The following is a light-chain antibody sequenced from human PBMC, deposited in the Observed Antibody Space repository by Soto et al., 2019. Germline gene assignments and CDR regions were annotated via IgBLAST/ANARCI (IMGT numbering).Light chain of an antibody. Sequence: QSVLTQPASVSGSPGQSITISCTGTTSDFGFYNYVSWYQHHPGKAPKLLIYEVTNRHSGVSNCFSGSKSGNTASLTISGLQAEDEADYYCSSYTSSTDYVFGTGTKVTVL. CDR2: EVT. CDR1: TSDFGFYNY. CDR3: SSYTSSTDYV. V-gene: IGLV2-14*01. J-gene: IGLJ1*01.